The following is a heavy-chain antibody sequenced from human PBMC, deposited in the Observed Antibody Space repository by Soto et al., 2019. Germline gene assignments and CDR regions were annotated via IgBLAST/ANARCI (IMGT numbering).Heavy chain of an antibody. D-gene: IGHD3-16*01. J-gene: IGHJ3*02. CDR3: ATWGSTAFDI. Sequence: QLQESGPGLVEPSGTLSLTCAVSRGSMSSSDWWCWVRQAPGKGLEWIGETYHSGNTNYNPSLKSRATLSVDNSKNQFSLTLTSVTAADTGVYYCATWGSTAFDIWGQGTMVTVSS. CDR2: TYHSGNT. CDR1: RGSMSSSDW. V-gene: IGHV4-4*02.